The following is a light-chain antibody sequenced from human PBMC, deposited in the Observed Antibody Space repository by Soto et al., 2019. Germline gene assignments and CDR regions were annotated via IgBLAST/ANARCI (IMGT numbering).Light chain of an antibody. Sequence: QSALTQPASVSASPGQSITISCTGTSSDIGGYSYVSWYQQNPGKAPKLVIYDVTDRPSGVSNRFSGSKSGNTASLTISGLQAEDEGDYYGSSYTSSNTLVFGGGTKLTVL. CDR1: SSDIGGYSY. CDR2: DVT. V-gene: IGLV2-14*01. J-gene: IGLJ2*01. CDR3: SSYTSSNTLV.